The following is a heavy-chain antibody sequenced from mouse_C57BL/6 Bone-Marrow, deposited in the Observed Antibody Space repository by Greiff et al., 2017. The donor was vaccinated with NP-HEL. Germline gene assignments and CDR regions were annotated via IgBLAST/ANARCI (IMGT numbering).Heavy chain of an antibody. Sequence: EVQLVESGGGLVKPGGSLKLSCAASGFTFSDYGMHWVRQAPEKGLEWVAYISSGSSTTYYADTVKGRFTISRDNAKNTRFLQMTSLRAEDTAMYYCARTGYDYLYAMDYWGQGTSVTVSS. J-gene: IGHJ4*01. V-gene: IGHV5-17*01. D-gene: IGHD2-4*01. CDR3: ARTGYDYLYAMDY. CDR1: GFTFSDYG. CDR2: ISSGSSTT.